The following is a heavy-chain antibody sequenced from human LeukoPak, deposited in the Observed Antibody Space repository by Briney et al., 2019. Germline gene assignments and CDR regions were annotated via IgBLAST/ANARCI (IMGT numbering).Heavy chain of an antibody. D-gene: IGHD3-22*01. CDR2: IIPILGTA. V-gene: IGHV1-69*04. CDR1: GGTFSSYA. CDR3: AREDVRDYYDSSGYDPFDY. Sequence: SSVTVSCKASGGTFSSYAINWVRQAPGQGLEWMGRIIPILGTANYAQKFQGRVTITADKSTSTAYMELSSLRSEDTAVYYCAREDVRDYYDSSGYDPFDYWGQGTMVAVSS. J-gene: IGHJ4*02.